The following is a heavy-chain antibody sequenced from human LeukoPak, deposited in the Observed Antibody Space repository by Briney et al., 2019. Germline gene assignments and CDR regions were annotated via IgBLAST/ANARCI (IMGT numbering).Heavy chain of an antibody. D-gene: IGHD6-13*01. Sequence: SVKVSCKASGGTFSSYAISWVRQAPGQGLEWMGRIIPILGIANYAQKFQGRVTITADKSTSTAYMELSSLRSEDTAVYYCARGGVAASGASDIWGQGTMVTVSS. J-gene: IGHJ3*02. CDR2: IIPILGIA. CDR1: GGTFSSYA. CDR3: ARGGVAASGASDI. V-gene: IGHV1-69*04.